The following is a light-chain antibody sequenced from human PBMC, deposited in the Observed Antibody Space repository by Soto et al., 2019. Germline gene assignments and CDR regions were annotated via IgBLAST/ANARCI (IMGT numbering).Light chain of an antibody. CDR1: SSDVGRYNY. CDR2: DVS. J-gene: IGLJ1*01. CDR3: SSYTSSSNEV. Sequence: QSVLTQPASVSGSPGQSIAISCTGTSSDVGRYNYVSWYQQHPGKAPKVIIYDVSNRPSGVSNRFSCSKSGNTASLTISGLQAEDEADYYCSSYTSSSNEVFGPGTKLTVL. V-gene: IGLV2-14*03.